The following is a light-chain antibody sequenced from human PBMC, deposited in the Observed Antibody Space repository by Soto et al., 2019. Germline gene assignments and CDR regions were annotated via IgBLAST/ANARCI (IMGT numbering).Light chain of an antibody. CDR3: QSYDSSLSSSV. Sequence: QSVLIQPPSVSGAPGQRVTISCTGSISNIGAGYDVHWYQQLPGTAPKLLIYDNSNRPSGVPDRFSGSKSGTSASLAITGLQAEDEADYYCQSYDSSLSSSVFGGGTKVTVL. J-gene: IGLJ2*01. V-gene: IGLV1-40*01. CDR2: DNS. CDR1: ISNIGAGYD.